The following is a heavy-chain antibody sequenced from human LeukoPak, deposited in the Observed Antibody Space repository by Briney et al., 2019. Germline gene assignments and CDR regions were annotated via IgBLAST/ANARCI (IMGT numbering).Heavy chain of an antibody. CDR2: INPNSGGT. CDR3: AREGGYDILTGYQDY. CDR1: GYTFTGFY. V-gene: IGHV1-2*02. J-gene: IGHJ4*02. Sequence: ASVKVPCMASGYTFTGFYIHGVRQAPGQGLEWMGWINPNSGGTNQAQKFQGRVSMTRDTSISTAYMELTRLRSDDTAVYYCAREGGYDILTGYQDYWGQGTLWTVSS. D-gene: IGHD3-9*01.